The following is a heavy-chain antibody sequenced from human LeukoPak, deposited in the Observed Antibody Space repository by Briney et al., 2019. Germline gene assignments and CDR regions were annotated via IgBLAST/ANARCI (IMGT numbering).Heavy chain of an antibody. J-gene: IGHJ5*02. V-gene: IGHV4-34*01. CDR3: AREGGITMTEFDP. CDR2: INHSGST. CDR1: GGSLSGYY. Sequence: SETLSLTCAVYGGSLSGYYWSWIRQPPGKGLEWIGEINHSGSTNYNPSLKSRVTISVDTSKNQFSLKLSSVTAADTAVYYCAREGGITMTEFDPWGQGTLVTVSS. D-gene: IGHD3-22*01.